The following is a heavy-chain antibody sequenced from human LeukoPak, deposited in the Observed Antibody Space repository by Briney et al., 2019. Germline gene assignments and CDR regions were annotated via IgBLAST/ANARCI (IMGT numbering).Heavy chain of an antibody. D-gene: IGHD3/OR15-3a*01. Sequence: SETLSLTCTVSGGSISSYYWSWIRQPPGKGLEWIGYIYYSGSTYYNPSLKSRVTISVDTSKNQFSLKLSSVTAADTAIYYCARDRGGFGLDPWGQGTLVAVSS. CDR1: GGSISSYY. CDR2: IYYSGST. J-gene: IGHJ5*02. CDR3: ARDRGGFGLDP. V-gene: IGHV4-59*01.